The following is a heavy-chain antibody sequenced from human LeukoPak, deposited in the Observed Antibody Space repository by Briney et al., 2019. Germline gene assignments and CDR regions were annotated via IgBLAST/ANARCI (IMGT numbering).Heavy chain of an antibody. CDR1: GFTFSTYW. Sequence: GGSLRLSCAASGFTFSTYWRNWVRQTPGKGLELVANIKGDGSDQNYVDSVKGRFPIYRDNAKNSLYLQMSSLRGERTAVYYCASGGGWLLESWGQGTLVTVSS. D-gene: IGHD6-19*01. J-gene: IGHJ4*02. CDR3: ASGGGWLLES. V-gene: IGHV3-7*01. CDR2: IKGDGSDQ.